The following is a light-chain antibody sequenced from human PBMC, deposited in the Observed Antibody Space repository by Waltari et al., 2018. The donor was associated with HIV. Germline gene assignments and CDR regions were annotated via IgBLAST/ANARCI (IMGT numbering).Light chain of an antibody. V-gene: IGLV1-47*01. CDR2: KNI. CDR3: TGWDASLSEYV. Sequence: QSVLPQPPPPSGPPGQRVTIHCSGTYPNLGSANVSRYQHLPGTAPKLLIYKNIQRPSGVPDRFSGSKSGASAYLAISGLRSEDEADYYCTGWDASLSEYVFGPGTRVTV. J-gene: IGLJ1*01. CDR1: YPNLGSAN.